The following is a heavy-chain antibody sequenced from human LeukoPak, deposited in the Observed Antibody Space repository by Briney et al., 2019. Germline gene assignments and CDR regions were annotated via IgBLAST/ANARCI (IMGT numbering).Heavy chain of an antibody. V-gene: IGHV3-21*01. J-gene: IGHJ4*02. CDR2: ITSTSHAR. Sequence: GGSLRLSCAASGFTFRDYAVNWIRQAPGKGLEWLSSITSTSHARFYGDSVRGRFTISRDNAKNSLYLQMDSLRADDTAMYHCGVAASSVSDFDSWGQGTLVTVSS. CDR3: GVAASSVSDFDS. CDR1: GFTFRDYA. D-gene: IGHD1-26*01.